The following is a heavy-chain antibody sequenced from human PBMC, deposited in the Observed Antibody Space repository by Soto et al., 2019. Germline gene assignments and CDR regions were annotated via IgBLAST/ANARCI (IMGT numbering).Heavy chain of an antibody. V-gene: IGHV3-30*18. CDR3: AKCNGDIYYYYAMDV. Sequence: QVQLVESGGGVVQPGRSLRLSCAASGFTFSSYGMHWVRQAPGKGLEWVAVISYDGSNKYYADFVKGRFTISRDNSKNTLYLQMNSLRAEDTAVYYCAKCNGDIYYYYAMDVWGQGTTVTVSS. D-gene: IGHD2-8*01. CDR2: ISYDGSNK. J-gene: IGHJ6*02. CDR1: GFTFSSYG.